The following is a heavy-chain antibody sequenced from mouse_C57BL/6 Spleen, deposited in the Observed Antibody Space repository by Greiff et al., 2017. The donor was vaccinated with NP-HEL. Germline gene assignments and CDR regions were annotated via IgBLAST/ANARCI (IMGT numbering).Heavy chain of an antibody. CDR2: IDLENGDT. CDR3: TTSDYGSSYDY. D-gene: IGHD1-1*01. CDR1: GFNIKDDY. Sequence: EVQLQQSGAELVRPGASVKLSCTASGFNIKDDYMHWVKQRPEQGLEWIGWIDLENGDTEYASKFQGKATITAVTSSNTAYMQRSSLTSEDTAVYYCTTSDYGSSYDYWGQGTTLTVSS. J-gene: IGHJ2*01. V-gene: IGHV14-4*01.